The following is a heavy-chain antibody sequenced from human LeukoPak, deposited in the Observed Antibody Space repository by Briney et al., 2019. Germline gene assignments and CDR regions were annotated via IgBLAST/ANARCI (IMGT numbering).Heavy chain of an antibody. CDR3: ASSPAVAGTG. D-gene: IGHD6-19*01. V-gene: IGHV3-21*01. Sequence: GGSLRLSCAASGFTFSSYSMNWVRQAPGKGLEWVSSISSSSSYIYYADSVKGRFTISRDNAKNSLYLQMNSLRAEDTAVYYCASSPAVAGTGRGPGTLVTVSS. J-gene: IGHJ4*02. CDR2: ISSSSSYI. CDR1: GFTFSSYS.